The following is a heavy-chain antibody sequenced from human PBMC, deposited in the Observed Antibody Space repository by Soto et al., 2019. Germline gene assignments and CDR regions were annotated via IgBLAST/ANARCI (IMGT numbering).Heavy chain of an antibody. J-gene: IGHJ4*02. CDR3: AAAPRY. CDR2: IYDSGST. D-gene: IGHD2-15*01. Sequence: QVQLQESGPGLVKPSETLSLTCTVSGGSISSYYWSWIRQPPGKGLEWIGYIYDSGSTNYNPSLKSRVTISVDTSKNQFSLRLPSVTAADAAVYYCAAAPRYWGQGTLVTVSS. V-gene: IGHV4-59*01. CDR1: GGSISSYY.